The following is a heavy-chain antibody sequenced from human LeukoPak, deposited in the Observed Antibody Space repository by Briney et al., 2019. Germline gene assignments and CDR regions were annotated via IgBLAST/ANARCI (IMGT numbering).Heavy chain of an antibody. V-gene: IGHV3-43*01. Sequence: GGSLRFSCAASGLNFQNHTMHWSRHTPGKVPSGAGLFSWDGRTTWYAESMKGRFTISRDNGKNSLFPQILSLRNEDNGLYYCAKEGTGNNDVPRYFFDFWGQGTVVAVSS. D-gene: IGHD1-1*01. CDR3: AKEGTGNNDVPRYFFDF. CDR2: FSWDGRTT. CDR1: GLNFQNHT. J-gene: IGHJ4*02.